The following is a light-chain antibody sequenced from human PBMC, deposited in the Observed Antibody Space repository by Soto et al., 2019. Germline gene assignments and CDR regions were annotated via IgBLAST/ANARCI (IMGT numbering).Light chain of an antibody. V-gene: IGKV3-11*01. CDR3: QQYNSWRSIT. Sequence: EIVLTQSPGTLSLSPGERATLSCRSSQSVSSYLAWYQQKPGQAPRLLIYDASNRATGIPARFSGSGSGTDFTLTISSLQSEDFAVYYCQQYNSWRSITFGQGTRLEIK. J-gene: IGKJ5*01. CDR1: QSVSSY. CDR2: DAS.